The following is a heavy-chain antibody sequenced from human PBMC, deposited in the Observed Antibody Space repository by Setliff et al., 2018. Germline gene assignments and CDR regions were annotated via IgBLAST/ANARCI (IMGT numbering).Heavy chain of an antibody. CDR3: AKDVGDGYGVDAYASGGFDI. CDR1: GYSISSAYY. J-gene: IGHJ3*02. D-gene: IGHD5-18*01. Sequence: PSETLSLTCAVSGYSISSAYYWGWIRQTPGKGLEWIGSIFHSGRSYYNPSLKSRVTMSVDTSKSQFSLKLSSVTAADTAVYYRAKDVGDGYGVDAYASGGFDIWGQGTLVTVS. CDR2: IFHSGRS. V-gene: IGHV4-38-2*02.